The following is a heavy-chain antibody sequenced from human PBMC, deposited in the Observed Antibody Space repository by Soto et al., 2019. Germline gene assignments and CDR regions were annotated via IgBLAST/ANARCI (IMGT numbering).Heavy chain of an antibody. D-gene: IGHD2-2*01. CDR2: ISLYSDGT. CDR3: ARVVPGAEAWFGP. CDR1: GYTFSNYG. V-gene: IGHV1-18*01. J-gene: IGHJ5*02. Sequence: QVQLVQSGGEVKRPGASVKVSCKTSGYTFSNYGITWVRQAPGQPLEWLGWISLYSDGTNYAQKFQGRVSMTTDTSTTTAYMELRSLRSDDTAVYYCARVVPGAEAWFGPWGQGTLVTVYS.